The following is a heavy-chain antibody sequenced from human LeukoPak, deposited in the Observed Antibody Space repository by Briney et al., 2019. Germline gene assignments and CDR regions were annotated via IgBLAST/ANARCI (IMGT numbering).Heavy chain of an antibody. CDR1: GGSISSYY. CDR2: IYYSGST. CDR3: ASDSDWNDAQFYYYGMDV. Sequence: SETLSLTCTVSGGSISSYYWSWIRQPPGKGLEWIGYIYYSGSTNYNPSLKSRVTISVDTSKNQFSLKLSSVTAADTAVYYCASDSDWNDAQFYYYGMDVWGQGTTVTVSS. J-gene: IGHJ6*02. V-gene: IGHV4-59*01. D-gene: IGHD1-1*01.